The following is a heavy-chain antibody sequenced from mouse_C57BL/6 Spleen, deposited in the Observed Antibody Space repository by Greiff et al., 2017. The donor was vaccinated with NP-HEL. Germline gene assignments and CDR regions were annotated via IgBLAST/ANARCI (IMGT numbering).Heavy chain of an antibody. J-gene: IGHJ2*01. V-gene: IGHV1-4*01. CDR1: GYTFTSYT. D-gene: IGHD1-1*01. CDR3: AREDYYGSSYFDY. Sequence: VQLQQSGAELARPGASVKMSCKASGYTFTSYTMHWVKQRPGQGLEWIGYINPSSGYPKYNQKFKDKATLTADKSSSTAYMQLSSLTSEDSAVYYCAREDYYGSSYFDYWGQGTTLTVSS. CDR2: INPSSGYP.